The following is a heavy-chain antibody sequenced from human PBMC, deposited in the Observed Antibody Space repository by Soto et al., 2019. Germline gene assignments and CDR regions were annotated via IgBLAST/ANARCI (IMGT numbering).Heavy chain of an antibody. J-gene: IGHJ4*02. Sequence: GGSLRLSCAASGFTFSSYWMSWVRQAPGKGLEWVANIKQDGSEKYYVDSVKGRFTISRDNAKNSLYLQMNSLRAEDTAVYYCARDKGAVLSPGVRAYYFDYWGQGTLVTVSS. D-gene: IGHD2-2*01. V-gene: IGHV3-7*01. CDR1: GFTFSSYW. CDR2: IKQDGSEK. CDR3: ARDKGAVLSPGVRAYYFDY.